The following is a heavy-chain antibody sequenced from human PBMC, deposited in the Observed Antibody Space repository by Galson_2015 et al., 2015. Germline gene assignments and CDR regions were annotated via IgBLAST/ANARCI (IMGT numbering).Heavy chain of an antibody. V-gene: IGHV3-23*01. Sequence: SLRLSCAASGFTFSSYAMSWVRQAPGKGLEWVSAISGSGGSTYYADSVKGRFTISRDNSKNTLYLQMNSLRAEDTAVYYCTTDFIPYYFDYWGQGTLVTVSS. D-gene: IGHD3-16*02. CDR3: TTDFIPYYFDY. J-gene: IGHJ4*02. CDR2: ISGSGGST. CDR1: GFTFSSYA.